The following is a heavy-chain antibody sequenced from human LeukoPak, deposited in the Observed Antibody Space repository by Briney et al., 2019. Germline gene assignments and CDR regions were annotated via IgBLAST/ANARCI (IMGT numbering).Heavy chain of an antibody. CDR3: ARAYYDFWSGYYTFFDY. Sequence: SETLSLTCTVSGGSISSYYWSWIRQTPGKGLEWIGYIYYSGSTNYNPSLKSRVTISVDTSKNQFSLKLSSVTAADTAVYYCARAYYDFWSGYYTFFDYWGQGTLVTVSS. D-gene: IGHD3-3*01. V-gene: IGHV4-59*01. J-gene: IGHJ4*02. CDR1: GGSISSYY. CDR2: IYYSGST.